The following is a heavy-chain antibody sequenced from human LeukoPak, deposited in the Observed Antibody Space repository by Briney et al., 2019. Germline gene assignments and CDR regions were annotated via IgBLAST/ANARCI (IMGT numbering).Heavy chain of an antibody. D-gene: IGHD3-10*01. V-gene: IGHV3-30*04. J-gene: IGHJ4*02. CDR1: GFTFSSYA. Sequence: GGSLRLSWAASGFTFSSYAMHCDRQPAGSLLAWEAVISYDGSNKYYADSVKGRFTISRDNSKNTLYLQMNSLRAEDTAVYYCARGSRGGSGSYHYWGQGTLATVSS. CDR3: ARGSRGGSGSYHY. CDR2: ISYDGSNK.